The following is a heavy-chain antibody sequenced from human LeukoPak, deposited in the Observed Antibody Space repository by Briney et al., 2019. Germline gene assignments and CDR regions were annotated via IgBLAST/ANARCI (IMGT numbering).Heavy chain of an antibody. J-gene: IGHJ4*02. CDR3: ARGRSGYDWDPSFDY. D-gene: IGHD5-12*01. V-gene: IGHV4-39*07. CDR2: IYSSGST. Sequence: SETLSLTCTVSGGSISSSSYYWGWIRQPPGMGLEWIGSIYSSGSTYYNVSLKSRVTISVDTSKNQFSLKLSSVTAADTAVYYCARGRSGYDWDPSFDYWGQGTLVTVSS. CDR1: GGSISSSSYY.